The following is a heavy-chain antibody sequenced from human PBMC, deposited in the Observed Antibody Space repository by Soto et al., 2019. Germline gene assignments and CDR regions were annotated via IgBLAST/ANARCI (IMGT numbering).Heavy chain of an antibody. V-gene: IGHV1-46*03. CDR1: GYTFTSYY. CDR3: ARHLAAGDS. J-gene: IGHJ4*02. Sequence: QVQLVQSGAEVKKPGASVRVSCKASGYTFTSYYIHWVRQAPGQGLEWMAIVNPTGGSTNYAQKFQGRVTVTFDTSTSTVFMELYSLRYEDTAVYYCARHLAAGDSWGQGTLVTVSS. CDR2: VNPTGGST. D-gene: IGHD6-25*01.